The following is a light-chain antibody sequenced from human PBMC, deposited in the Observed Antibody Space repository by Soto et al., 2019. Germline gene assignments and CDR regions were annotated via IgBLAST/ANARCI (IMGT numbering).Light chain of an antibody. J-gene: IGLJ1*01. Sequence: QSALTQPASVSGSPGQSITISCTGTSSDVGGYNYVSWYQQHPGKAPKLMIYEVSNRPSGVSNRVSGSKSGNTASHTISGLQAEDEADYYGSAYTSRSTRYVFGTGTKLTVL. V-gene: IGLV2-14*01. CDR2: EVS. CDR3: SAYTSRSTRYV. CDR1: SSDVGGYNY.